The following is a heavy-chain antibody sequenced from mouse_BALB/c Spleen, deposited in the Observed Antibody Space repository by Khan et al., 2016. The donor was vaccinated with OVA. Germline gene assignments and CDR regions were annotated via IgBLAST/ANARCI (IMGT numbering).Heavy chain of an antibody. D-gene: IGHD2-4*01. J-gene: IGHJ3*01. CDR2: INPSTGYT. CDR1: GYTFTSYW. CDR3: ARSTMITRWFAY. Sequence: QVQLKQSGAELAKPGASVKMSCKASGYTFTSYWMHWVKQRPGQGLEWIGYINPSTGYTEYNQKFKDKATLTADKSSSTAYMQLSSLTSEDSAVYYCARSTMITRWFAYWGQGTLVTVSA. V-gene: IGHV1-7*01.